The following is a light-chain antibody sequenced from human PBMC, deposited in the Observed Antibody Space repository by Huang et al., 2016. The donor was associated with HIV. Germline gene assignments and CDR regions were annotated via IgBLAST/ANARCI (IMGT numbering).Light chain of an antibody. Sequence: DIQMTQSPSSLSASVGDRVTISCRSSQSFSSSLNWYQQRPGKAPKLLIYAASSLQSGVPSRFSGRGSGTDFSLTINSLQPEDFATYYCQQSDSTPYTFGQGTKLEIK. J-gene: IGKJ2*01. CDR1: QSFSSS. CDR2: AAS. CDR3: QQSDSTPYT. V-gene: IGKV1-39*01.